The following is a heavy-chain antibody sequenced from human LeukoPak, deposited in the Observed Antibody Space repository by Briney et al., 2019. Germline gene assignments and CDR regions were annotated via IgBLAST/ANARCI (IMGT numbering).Heavy chain of an antibody. J-gene: IGHJ6*03. V-gene: IGHV3-23*01. CDR1: GFTFSSYA. Sequence: GGSLRLSCAASGFTFSSYAMSWVRQAPGKGLEWVSYGGSGGSTYYADSVKGRFTVSRDNSKSTLYLQMNSLTAEDTAVYYCAKMRGQYYHSYYMDAWGRGTTVTVSS. CDR3: AKMRGQYYHSYYMDA. CDR2: GGSGGST.